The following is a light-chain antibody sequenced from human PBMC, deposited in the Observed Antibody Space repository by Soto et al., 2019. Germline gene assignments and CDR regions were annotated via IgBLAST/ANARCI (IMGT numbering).Light chain of an antibody. CDR3: QPYNNWPPEWT. Sequence: EIVMTQSPATLSVSPGERATLSCRASQSVSSNLAWYQQKPGQAPRLLIYGASTRATGIPARFSGSGSGTEFTLTISSLQSEDFAVYYCQPYNNWPPEWTFGQGTNVEIK. CDR1: QSVSSN. V-gene: IGKV3-15*01. CDR2: GAS. J-gene: IGKJ1*01.